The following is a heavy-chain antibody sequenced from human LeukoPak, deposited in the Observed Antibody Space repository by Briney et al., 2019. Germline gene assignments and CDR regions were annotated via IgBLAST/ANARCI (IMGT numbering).Heavy chain of an antibody. CDR1: GFMFRSYG. CDR2: IWYDGSYE. J-gene: IGHJ5*02. D-gene: IGHD6-13*01. V-gene: IGHV3-33*01. Sequence: QPGGSLRLSCVASGFMFRSYGMHWVRQAPGKGVEWVPVIWYDGSYEYYADSVTGRFTISRDNSNNTLFLQMNSLRVEDRAVYYCATNSGYSRKARFDPWGQGTLVTVSS. CDR3: ATNSGYSRKARFDP.